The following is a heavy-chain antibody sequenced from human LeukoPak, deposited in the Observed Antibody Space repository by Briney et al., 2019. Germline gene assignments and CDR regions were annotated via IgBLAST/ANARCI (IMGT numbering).Heavy chain of an antibody. CDR1: GGSISSYY. D-gene: IGHD3-3*01. V-gene: IGHV4-4*07. CDR3: ARKDYDFWSGYPTSVDY. Sequence: SETLSLTCSVSGGSISSYYWSWIRQPAGKGLEWIGRLYTSGSTNYNPSLKSRVTMSLDTSKNQFSLRLSSVTAADTAVYYCARKDYDFWSGYPTSVDYWGQGTVVTVSS. J-gene: IGHJ4*02. CDR2: LYTSGST.